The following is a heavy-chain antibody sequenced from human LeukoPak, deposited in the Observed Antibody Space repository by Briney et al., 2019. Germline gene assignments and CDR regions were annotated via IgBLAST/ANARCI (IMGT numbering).Heavy chain of an antibody. D-gene: IGHD3-22*01. J-gene: IGHJ4*02. CDR2: ISYDGSNK. CDR3: ARTMKVVVNHLDY. V-gene: IGHV3-30*03. CDR1: GFTFSSYG. Sequence: GGSLRLSCAASGFTFSSYGMHWVRQAPGKGLEWVAVISYDGSNKYYADSVKGRFTISRDNSKNTLYLQMNSLRAEDTAVYYCARTMKVVVNHLDYWGQGTLVTVSS.